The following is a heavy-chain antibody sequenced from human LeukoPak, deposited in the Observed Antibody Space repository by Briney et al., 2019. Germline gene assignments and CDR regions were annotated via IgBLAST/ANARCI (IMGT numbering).Heavy chain of an antibody. CDR1: GFTFNNAW. D-gene: IGHD3-22*01. V-gene: IGHV3-15*01. J-gene: IGHJ4*02. CDR2: IRSKTDGGTT. CDR3: TTDVHSHYYDSSGYYPRGWYFDY. Sequence: GGSLRLSCAASGFTFNNAWMSWVRQAPGKGLEWVGRIRSKTDGGTTEYAAPVKGRFTMSRDDSKNTLYLQMNSLKTEDTAVYYCTTDVHSHYYDSSGYYPRGWYFDYWGQGTLATVSS.